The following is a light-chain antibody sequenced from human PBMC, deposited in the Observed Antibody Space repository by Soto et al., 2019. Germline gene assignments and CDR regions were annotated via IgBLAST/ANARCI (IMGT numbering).Light chain of an antibody. J-gene: IGKJ4*01. Sequence: EIVLTQPPATLSASPGESATLSCRASQGVSSHLACNQQKPGQPPRLLTYGASTRASGVSPRLSGSGSGTELALTIPGQRSDDFAVCYCQQYNDWPPLTFGGGTKVES. CDR1: QGVSSH. V-gene: IGKV3-15*01. CDR3: QQYNDWPPLT. CDR2: GAS.